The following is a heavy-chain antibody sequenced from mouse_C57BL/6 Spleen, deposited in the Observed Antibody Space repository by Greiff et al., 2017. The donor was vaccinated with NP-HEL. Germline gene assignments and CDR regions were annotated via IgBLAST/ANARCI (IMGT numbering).Heavy chain of an antibody. CDR2: ISSGSSTI. CDR3: ARNGKGPMDY. V-gene: IGHV5-17*01. J-gene: IGHJ4*01. D-gene: IGHD2-1*01. CDR1: GFTFSDYG. Sequence: EVKLMESGGGLVKPGGSLKLSCAASGFTFSDYGMHWVRQAPEKGLEWVAYISSGSSTIYYADTVKGRFTISRDNAKNTLFLQMTSLRSEDTAMYYCARNGKGPMDYWGQGTSVTVSS.